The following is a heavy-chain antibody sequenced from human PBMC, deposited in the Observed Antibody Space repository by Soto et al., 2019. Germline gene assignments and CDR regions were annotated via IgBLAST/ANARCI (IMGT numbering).Heavy chain of an antibody. D-gene: IGHD3-10*01. Sequence: SDTLSLTCTVSGGSISSSSYYWGWIRQPPGKGLEWIGSIYYSGSTYYNPSLKSRVTISVDTSKNQFSLKLSSVTAADTAVYYCAIIPYGSGGYYYYGMDVWGQGTTVT. CDR3: AIIPYGSGGYYYYGMDV. CDR1: GGSISSSSYY. CDR2: IYYSGST. J-gene: IGHJ6*02. V-gene: IGHV4-39*01.